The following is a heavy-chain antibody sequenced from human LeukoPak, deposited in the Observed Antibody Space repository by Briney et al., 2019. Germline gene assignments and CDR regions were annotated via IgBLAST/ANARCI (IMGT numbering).Heavy chain of an antibody. V-gene: IGHV3-30*18. CDR2: ISYDGSNK. Sequence: AGGSLRLSCAASGFTFSSYGMHWVRQAPGKGLEWVAVISYDGSNKYYADSVKGRFTISRDNSKNTLYLQMNSLRAEDTAVYYCAKVPRYCSSASCLKPYYYYGMDVWGQGTTVTVSS. J-gene: IGHJ6*02. CDR1: GFTFSSYG. D-gene: IGHD2-2*01. CDR3: AKVPRYCSSASCLKPYYYYGMDV.